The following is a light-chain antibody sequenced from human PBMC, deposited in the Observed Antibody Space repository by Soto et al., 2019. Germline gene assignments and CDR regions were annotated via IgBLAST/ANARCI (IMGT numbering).Light chain of an antibody. CDR1: SSNSGTGYD. Sequence: QSVLTQPPSVSGAPGQRVTISCTGSSSNSGTGYDVHWYQQLPGTAPKLLIYGNNYRPSGVPDRFSGSKSGTSASLAVTGLQAEDEADYYCQSYDSSLSGWVFGGGTKLTVL. J-gene: IGLJ3*02. V-gene: IGLV1-40*01. CDR3: QSYDSSLSGWV. CDR2: GNN.